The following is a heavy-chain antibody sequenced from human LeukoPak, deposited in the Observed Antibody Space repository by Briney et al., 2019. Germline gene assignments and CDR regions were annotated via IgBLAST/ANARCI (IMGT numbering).Heavy chain of an antibody. J-gene: IGHJ4*02. CDR1: GGSFSSYA. CDR2: IIPIFGIA. D-gene: IGHD5-18*01. Sequence: SVKVSCKASGGSFSSYAISWVRQAPGQGLEWMGRIIPIFGIANYAQKFQGRVTITADKSTSTAYMELSSLRSEDTAVYYCARDGTAMVPYWGQGTLVTDSS. CDR3: ARDGTAMVPY. V-gene: IGHV1-69*04.